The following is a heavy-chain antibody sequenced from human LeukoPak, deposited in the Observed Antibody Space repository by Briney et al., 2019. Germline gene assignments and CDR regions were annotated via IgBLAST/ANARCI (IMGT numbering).Heavy chain of an antibody. V-gene: IGHV1-69*13. CDR3: ARGQRGDIVVVPAADY. J-gene: IGHJ4*02. Sequence: SVKVSCKASGGTFSSYAISWVRQAPGQGLEWMGGIIPIFGTANYAQKFQGRVAITADESTSTAYMELSSLRSEDTAVYYCARGQRGDIVVVPAADYWGQGTLVTVSS. D-gene: IGHD2-2*01. CDR2: IIPIFGTA. CDR1: GGTFSSYA.